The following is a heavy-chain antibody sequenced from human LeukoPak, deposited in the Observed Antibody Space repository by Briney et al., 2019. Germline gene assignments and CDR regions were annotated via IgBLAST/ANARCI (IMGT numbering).Heavy chain of an antibody. CDR3: ARDPPIYDFWSGYYPYYYYYYMDV. D-gene: IGHD3-3*01. V-gene: IGHV1-18*01. CDR1: GYTFTSYG. J-gene: IGHJ6*03. Sequence: ASVKVSCKASGYTFTSYGISWVRQAPGQGLEWMGWISAYNGNTNYAQKLQGGVTMTTDTSTSTAYMELRSLRSDDTAVYYCARDPPIYDFWSGYYPYYYYYYMDVWGKGTTVTVSS. CDR2: ISAYNGNT.